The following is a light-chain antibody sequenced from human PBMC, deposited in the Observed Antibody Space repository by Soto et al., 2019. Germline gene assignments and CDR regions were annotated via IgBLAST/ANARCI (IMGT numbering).Light chain of an antibody. V-gene: IGLV2-14*01. CDR1: RSDIGDSNF. Sequence: QSVLTQPASVSGSPGQSVTISCTGPRSDIGDSNFISWYQHSPGKAPRLLIYEVNNRPSGVSKRFSGSKAGNTASLTISGLQAEDEADYYCSSFTSKSTLIFGGGTKVTVL. J-gene: IGLJ2*01. CDR2: EVN. CDR3: SSFTSKSTLI.